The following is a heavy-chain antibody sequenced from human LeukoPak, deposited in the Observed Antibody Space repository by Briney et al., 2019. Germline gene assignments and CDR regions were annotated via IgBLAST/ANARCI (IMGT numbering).Heavy chain of an antibody. CDR2: IYPRDGST. V-gene: IGHV1-46*01. CDR3: ARDQEGFDY. CDR1: GYSFTSNY. Sequence: ASVKLSCKVSGYSFTSNYIHWVRQAPGQGLEWMGMIYPRDGSTSYAQRFQDRVTVIRDTSTSTVHMELSGLRSEDTAVYYCARDQEGFDYWGQGTLVTVSS. J-gene: IGHJ4*02.